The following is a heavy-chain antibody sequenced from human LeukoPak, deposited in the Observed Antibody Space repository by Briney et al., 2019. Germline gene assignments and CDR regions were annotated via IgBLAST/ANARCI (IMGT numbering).Heavy chain of an antibody. Sequence: GRSLRLSCAAFGFTFDDYAMHWVRQAPGKGLEWVSGISKNSGSIGYADSVKGRFTTSRDNAKNSLYLQMNSLRAEDTALYYCAKIPDAAGSTDSFDIWGQGTMVTVSS. CDR1: GFTFDDYA. CDR3: AKIPDAAGSTDSFDI. J-gene: IGHJ3*02. CDR2: ISKNSGSI. V-gene: IGHV3-9*01. D-gene: IGHD6-13*01.